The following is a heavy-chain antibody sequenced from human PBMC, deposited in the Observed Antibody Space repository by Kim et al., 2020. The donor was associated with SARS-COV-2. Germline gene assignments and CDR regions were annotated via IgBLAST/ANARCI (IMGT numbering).Heavy chain of an antibody. V-gene: IGHV3-15*01. CDR1: GFNFNNAW. Sequence: GGSLRLSCAASGFNFNNAWMSWVRQAPGKGLEWVGRIKSKADGATTDYSPLVKGRFIISRDDSKNTMYLQMNSLRIEDTAFYYCTPAAYCSGGSCRDNLFDPWGQGTLVTVSS. D-gene: IGHD2-15*01. CDR2: IKSKADGATT. J-gene: IGHJ5*02. CDR3: TPAAYCSGGSCRDNLFDP.